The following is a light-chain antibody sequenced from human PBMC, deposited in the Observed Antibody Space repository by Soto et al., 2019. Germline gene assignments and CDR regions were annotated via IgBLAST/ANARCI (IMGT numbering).Light chain of an antibody. CDR3: QQYNSYPWT. CDR1: QSISSW. Sequence: DIQMTQSTSTLSASVGDRVTITCRASQSISSWLAWYQQKPGKAPKLLIYKASSLESGVPSRFSGSGSGTEFTLTISGLQPDDFATYYCQQYNSYPWTFGQGTKVEIK. V-gene: IGKV1-5*03. J-gene: IGKJ1*01. CDR2: KAS.